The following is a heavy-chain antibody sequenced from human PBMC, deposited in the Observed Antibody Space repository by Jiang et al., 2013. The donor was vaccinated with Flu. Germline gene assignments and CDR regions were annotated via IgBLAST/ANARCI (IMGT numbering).Heavy chain of an antibody. V-gene: IGHV3-7*03. Sequence: QLLESGGGLVQPGGSLRLSCAASGFTFSSYWMSWVRQAPGKGLEWVANIKQDGSEKYYVDSVKGRFTISRDNAKNSLHLQMNSLRAEDTAMYYCARVTAATGLAFDIWGQGTMVTVSS. J-gene: IGHJ3*02. D-gene: IGHD2-15*01. CDR1: GFTFSSYW. CDR2: IKQDGSEK. CDR3: ARVTAATGLAFDI.